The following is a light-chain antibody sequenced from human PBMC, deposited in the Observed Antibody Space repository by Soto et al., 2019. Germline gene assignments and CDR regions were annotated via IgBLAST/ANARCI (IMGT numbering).Light chain of an antibody. V-gene: IGKV1-9*01. CDR3: QQLHRYPRYT. CDR1: QGISSY. CDR2: TAS. Sequence: IQLTQSPSSLSASVGDRVTITCRASQGISSYLAWYQQKPGEAPKLLIYTASTLQGGVPSRFSGSGSGTDFTLTISSLQAEDFATYYCQQLHRYPRYTFGQGTKLEIK. J-gene: IGKJ2*01.